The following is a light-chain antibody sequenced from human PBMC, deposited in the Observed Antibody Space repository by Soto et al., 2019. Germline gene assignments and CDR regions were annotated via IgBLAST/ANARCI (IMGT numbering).Light chain of an antibody. V-gene: IGKV3-15*01. CDR2: GAS. CDR3: QQYNNWPPRT. CDR1: QSVANN. J-gene: IGKJ1*01. Sequence: EIVMTQSPATLSASPGERATLSCRASQSVANNLAWYQQKPGQAPRLLIYGASTRATGVPARFSGSGSGTEFTLTIISLLSDEVAVYYCQQYNNWPPRTFGQGTKVEIK.